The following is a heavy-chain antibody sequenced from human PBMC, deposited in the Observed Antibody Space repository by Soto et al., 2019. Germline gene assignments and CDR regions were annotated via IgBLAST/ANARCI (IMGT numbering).Heavy chain of an antibody. Sequence: QVHLVQSGAEVKKPGSSVRVSCKASGGTFSTFAISWVRQAPGQGLQWMGGIIPIFDTPYYAQNFQGRVTITADESTSTAYLELSGLRSEDTAVYYCASGDYVDYRAYFYYGLDVWGQGTTVTVPS. J-gene: IGHJ6*02. D-gene: IGHD4-17*01. CDR1: GGTFSTFA. V-gene: IGHV1-69*01. CDR3: ASGDYVDYRAYFYYGLDV. CDR2: IIPIFDTP.